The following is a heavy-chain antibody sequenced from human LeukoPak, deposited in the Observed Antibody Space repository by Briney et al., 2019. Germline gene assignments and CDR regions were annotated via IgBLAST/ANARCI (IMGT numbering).Heavy chain of an antibody. CDR2: IYSGGST. V-gene: IGHV3-53*04. D-gene: IGHD6-13*01. CDR1: GFTLSSNY. CDR3: ARDYSLSSSSDAFDI. Sequence: GGSLRLSCAASGFTLSSNYMSWVRQAPGKGLEWVSVIYSGGSTYYADSVKGRFTISRHNSKNTLYLQMNSLRAEDTAVYYCARDYSLSSSSDAFDIWGQGTMVTVSS. J-gene: IGHJ3*02.